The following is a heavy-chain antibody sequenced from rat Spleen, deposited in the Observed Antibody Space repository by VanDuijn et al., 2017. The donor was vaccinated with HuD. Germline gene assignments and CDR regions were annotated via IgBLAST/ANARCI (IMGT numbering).Heavy chain of an antibody. Sequence: EVHLVESGGGLVQPGRSLKLSCAASGFIFSKYDMVWVRQTPTKGLEWVASISTGGGNTYYRDSVKGRFTISRDHAKSILYLQMDSLRSEDTATYYCATAGARVSRFAYWGQGTLVTVSS. D-gene: IGHD1-4*01. CDR3: ATAGARVSRFAY. J-gene: IGHJ3*01. CDR2: ISTGGGNT. V-gene: IGHV5-25*01. CDR1: GFIFSKYD.